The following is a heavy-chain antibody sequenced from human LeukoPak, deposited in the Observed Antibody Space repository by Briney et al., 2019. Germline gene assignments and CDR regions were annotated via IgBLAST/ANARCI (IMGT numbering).Heavy chain of an antibody. CDR3: TTFGYSYGNSDY. J-gene: IGHJ4*02. V-gene: IGHV3-15*01. Sequence: GGSLRLSCAASGFTFSSYEMNWVRQAPGKGLEWVGRIKSKTDGGTTDYAAPVKGRFTISRDDSKNTLYLQMNSLKTEDTAVYYCTTFGYSYGNSDYWGQGTLVTVSS. CDR2: IKSKTDGGTT. CDR1: GFTFSSYE. D-gene: IGHD5-18*01.